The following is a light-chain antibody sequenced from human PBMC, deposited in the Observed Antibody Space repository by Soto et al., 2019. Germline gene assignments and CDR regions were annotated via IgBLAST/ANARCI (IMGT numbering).Light chain of an antibody. J-gene: IGLJ2*01. CDR2: EFS. CDR3: CSYAGSSTPVV. Sequence: QSVLTQPASVSGSPGQSITISCTGTSSDVGSYNLVSWYQQHPGKAPKLMIYEFSKRPTGVSNRFSGSKSGNTASLTISGLQAEDEADYYCCSYAGSSTPVVFGGGTKLTVL. V-gene: IGLV2-23*02. CDR1: SSDVGSYNL.